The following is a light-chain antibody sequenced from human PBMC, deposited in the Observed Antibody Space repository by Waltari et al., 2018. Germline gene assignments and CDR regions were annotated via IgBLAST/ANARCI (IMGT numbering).Light chain of an antibody. CDR1: QSVSIY. CDR3: QHDKSVPVA. Sequence: IVLTQSPVPLSLSPGERATLSCRASQSVSIYLARYQQKPGQAPRLLIYHTSTRSTGIPGRFTGRGSGTDFSLTISGLEPEDFAVYYCQHDKSVPVAVGQGTRVEIK. CDR2: HTS. V-gene: IGKV3-11*01. J-gene: IGKJ1*01.